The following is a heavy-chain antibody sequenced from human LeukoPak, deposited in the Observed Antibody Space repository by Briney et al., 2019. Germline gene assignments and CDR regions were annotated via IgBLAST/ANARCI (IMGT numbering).Heavy chain of an antibody. J-gene: IGHJ3*02. CDR3: ARGGVGDVDAFDI. V-gene: IGHV4-34*01. CDR1: GGSFSGYY. CDR2: IYHSGST. Sequence: SETLSLTCAVYGGSFSGYYWSWIRQPPGKGLEWIGEIYHSGSTNYNPSLKSRVTISVDKSKNQFSLKLSSVTAADTAVYYCARGGVGDVDAFDIWGQGTMVTVSS. D-gene: IGHD4-17*01.